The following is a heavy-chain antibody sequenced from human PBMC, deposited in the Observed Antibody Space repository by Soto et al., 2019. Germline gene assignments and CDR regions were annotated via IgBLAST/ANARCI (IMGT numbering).Heavy chain of an antibody. J-gene: IGHJ4*02. V-gene: IGHV3-21*01. Sequence: EVQLVESGGGLVKPGGSLRLSCAASGFTFSSYSMNWVRQAPGKGLEWVSSISSSSSYIYYADSVKGRFTVTRVNAKISLYLQMNSLRDEYTSVYYCAIVSYSGYDRLFDYWVQGTLVTVCS. CDR2: ISSSSSYI. CDR1: GFTFSSYS. CDR3: AIVSYSGYDRLFDY. D-gene: IGHD5-12*01.